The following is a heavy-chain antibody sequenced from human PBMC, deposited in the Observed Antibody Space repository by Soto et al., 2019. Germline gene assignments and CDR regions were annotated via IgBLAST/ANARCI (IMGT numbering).Heavy chain of an antibody. CDR2: ISGSGGST. Sequence: GGSLRLSCAASGFTFSSYAMSWVRQAPGKGLEWVSAISGSGGSTYYADSVKGRFTISRDNSKNTLYPQMNSLRAEDTAVYYCANLYYYGSGSHYFDYWGQGTLVTVSS. V-gene: IGHV3-23*01. CDR1: GFTFSSYA. J-gene: IGHJ4*02. CDR3: ANLYYYGSGSHYFDY. D-gene: IGHD3-10*01.